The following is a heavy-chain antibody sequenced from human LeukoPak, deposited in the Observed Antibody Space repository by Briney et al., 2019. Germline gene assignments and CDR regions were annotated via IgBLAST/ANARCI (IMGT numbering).Heavy chain of an antibody. CDR1: GYTFTGYY. D-gene: IGHD6-13*01. CDR2: INPNSGGT. CDR3: ARVASIRAAAGTVGRADAFDI. V-gene: IGHV1-2*06. Sequence: ASVKVSCKAAGYTFTGYYMFWVRQAPGQGLEWMGRINPNSGGTNYAQKFQGRVTMTRDTSISTAYMELSRLRSDDTAVYYCARVASIRAAAGTVGRADAFDIWGQGTMVTVSS. J-gene: IGHJ3*02.